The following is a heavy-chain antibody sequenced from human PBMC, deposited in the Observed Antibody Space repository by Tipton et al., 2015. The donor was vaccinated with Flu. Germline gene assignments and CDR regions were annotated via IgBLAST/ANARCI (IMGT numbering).Heavy chain of an antibody. Sequence: GLVKPSGTLSLTCAVSGDSISSRNWWSWVRQPPGKGLEWIGEMYHSGNTNYNPSLKSRVTMSVDKSKNQFSLRLSSVTAADTAVYYCATSEYFQHWGQGTLVTVSS. J-gene: IGHJ1*01. CDR2: MYHSGNT. CDR1: GDSISSRNW. CDR3: ATSEYFQH. V-gene: IGHV4-4*02.